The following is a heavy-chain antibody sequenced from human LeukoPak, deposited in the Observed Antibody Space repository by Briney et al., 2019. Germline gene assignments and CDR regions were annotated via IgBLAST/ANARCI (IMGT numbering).Heavy chain of an antibody. CDR2: IYSGGRT. V-gene: IGHV3-66*01. CDR3: ARDFNYQSWELLTGMDV. D-gene: IGHD1-26*01. Sequence: GGSLRLSCAASGFTVSSNYMTWVRQAPGKGLEWVSVIYSGGRTYYADSVKGRFTISRDNSKNTLYLQMNSLRAEDTAVYYCARDFNYQSWELLTGMDVWGQGTTVIVSS. J-gene: IGHJ6*02. CDR1: GFTVSSNY.